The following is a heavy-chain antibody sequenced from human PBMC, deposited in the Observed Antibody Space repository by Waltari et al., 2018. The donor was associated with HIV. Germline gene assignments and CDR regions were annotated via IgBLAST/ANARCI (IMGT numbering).Heavy chain of an antibody. V-gene: IGHV3-73*01. D-gene: IGHD1-20*01. J-gene: IGHJ4*02. CDR1: GFPFSDSA. CDR3: TSWPYISSSRHNY. Sequence: EVRLLESGGGLVQPGGSLRLSCAVSGFPFSDSAMHWVRQHSGNGAEGVARMRTRKYNYATVYAASVRDRFTNSRDDSTNTAFLQMDSLKIEDTAVYYCTSWPYISSSRHNYWGQGTLVTVSS. CDR2: MRTRKYNYAT.